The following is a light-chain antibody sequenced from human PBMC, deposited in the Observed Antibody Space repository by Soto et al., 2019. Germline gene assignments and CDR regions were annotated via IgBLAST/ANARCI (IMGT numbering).Light chain of an antibody. CDR2: KAS. J-gene: IGKJ4*01. CDR3: QQYNSYPLP. CDR1: QSISSW. Sequence: DIPMTQSPSTLSASVGDRVTITCRASQSISSWLAWYQQKPGKAPKLLIYKASSLESGVPSRFSGSGSGTEFTLTISSLQPDDFATYYCQQYNSYPLPFGGGTKVEIK. V-gene: IGKV1-5*03.